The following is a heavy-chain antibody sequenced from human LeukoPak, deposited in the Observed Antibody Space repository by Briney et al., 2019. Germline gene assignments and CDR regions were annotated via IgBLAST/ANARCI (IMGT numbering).Heavy chain of an antibody. Sequence: VSVKVSCKASGYTFTSYAMNWVRQAPGQGLEWMGWINTNTGNPTYAQGFTGRFVFSLDTSVSTAYLQISSLKAEDTAVYYCAREEALRYFDWLLYSYFDYWGQGTLVTVSS. CDR2: INTNTGNP. V-gene: IGHV7-4-1*02. J-gene: IGHJ4*02. CDR3: AREEALRYFDWLLYSYFDY. CDR1: GYTFTSYA. D-gene: IGHD3-9*01.